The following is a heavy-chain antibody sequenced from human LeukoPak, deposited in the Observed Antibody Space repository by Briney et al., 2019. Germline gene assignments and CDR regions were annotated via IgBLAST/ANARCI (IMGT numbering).Heavy chain of an antibody. J-gene: IGHJ5*02. V-gene: IGHV4-4*09. CDR1: GGSISGYY. Sequence: SETLSLTCTVSGGSISGYYWSWIRQPPGQGLEWIAYIHSNGYANYNPSLKSRVTISVDTSKNQFSLKVTSVTAADTAMYYCTKREGPMSGSYDYFDPWGQGTLVTVSS. D-gene: IGHD1-26*01. CDR3: TKREGPMSGSYDYFDP. CDR2: IHSNGYA.